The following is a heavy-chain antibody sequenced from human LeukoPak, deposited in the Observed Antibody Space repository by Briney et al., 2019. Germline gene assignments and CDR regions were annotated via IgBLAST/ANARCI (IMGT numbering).Heavy chain of an antibody. V-gene: IGHV3-48*01. CDR2: ISSSSSTI. CDR1: GFTFSSYS. CDR3: ARKTGGSLDI. J-gene: IGHJ3*02. Sequence: GGSLRLSCAASGFTFSSYSMNWVRQAPGKGLEWVSYISSSSSTIYYADSVSGRFTISRDNAKNSLYLQMNSLRGEDTAVYYCARKTGGSLDIWGQGTMVTVSS. D-gene: IGHD7-27*01.